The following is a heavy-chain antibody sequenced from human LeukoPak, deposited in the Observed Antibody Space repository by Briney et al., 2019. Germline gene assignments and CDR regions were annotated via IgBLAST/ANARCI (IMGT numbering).Heavy chain of an antibody. CDR1: GGSISSSSYY. D-gene: IGHD6-13*01. J-gene: IGHJ4*02. Sequence: PSETLSLTCTVSGGSISSSSYYWGWIRQPPGKGLEWIGSIYYSGSTYYNPSLKSRVTISVDTSKNQFSLKLSSVNAADTAVYYCARDGATLAAAGTRVPQIFFDYWGQGTLVTVSS. CDR2: IYYSGST. CDR3: ARDGATLAAAGTRVPQIFFDY. V-gene: IGHV4-39*07.